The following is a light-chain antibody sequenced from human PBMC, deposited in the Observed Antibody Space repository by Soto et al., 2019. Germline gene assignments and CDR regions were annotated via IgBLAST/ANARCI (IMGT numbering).Light chain of an antibody. CDR2: AAS. V-gene: IGKV3-15*01. J-gene: IGKJ3*01. CDR1: HSVSTN. CDR3: QEYSKWPLFT. Sequence: EIVVTQSPGILSVSPGDRATRSCRASHSVSTNLAWYQQKPGQAPTLLIYAASTRATGIPARFTGSGSGTDFTLTISSLQSEDFAVYYCQEYSKWPLFTFGPGTRVDIK.